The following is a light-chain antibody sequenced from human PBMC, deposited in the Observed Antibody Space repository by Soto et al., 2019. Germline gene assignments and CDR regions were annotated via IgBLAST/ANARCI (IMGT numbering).Light chain of an antibody. CDR3: QHRGSWPGT. V-gene: IGKV3-11*01. CDR1: QSVSSY. Sequence: EIVLTQSPATLSLSPGERATLSCRASQSVSSYLVWYQQKPGQAPRLLIYDASNRATGIPARFSGSGSGTDFTLSASSLEPEDFAIYYCQHRGSWPGTFGQGTKVEIK. CDR2: DAS. J-gene: IGKJ1*01.